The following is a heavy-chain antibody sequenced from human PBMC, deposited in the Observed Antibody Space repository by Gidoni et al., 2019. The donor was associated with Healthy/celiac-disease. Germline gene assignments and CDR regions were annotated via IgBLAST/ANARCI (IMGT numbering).Heavy chain of an antibody. Sequence: QVQLVESGGGLVKPGGSLRLSCAASGFTFSSYYMSWIRQAPGKGLEWVSYMSSSGSTIYYADSVKGRFTISRDNAKNSMYLQMNSLRAEDTAVDYCAREPPSATVVTPLDYWGQGTLVTVSS. V-gene: IGHV3-11*01. J-gene: IGHJ4*02. CDR3: AREPPSATVVTPLDY. D-gene: IGHD4-17*01. CDR2: MSSSGSTI. CDR1: GFTFSSYY.